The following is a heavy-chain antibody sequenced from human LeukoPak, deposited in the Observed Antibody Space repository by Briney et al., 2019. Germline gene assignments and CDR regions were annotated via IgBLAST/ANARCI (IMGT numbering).Heavy chain of an antibody. Sequence: ASAKVSCKASGYTFTSYGISWVRQAPGQGLEWMGWISAYNGNTNYAQKLQGRVTMTTDTSTSTAYMELRSLRSDDTAVYYCARWYYYDSSGYVAYYYGMDVWGQGTTVTVSS. CDR1: GYTFTSYG. CDR2: ISAYNGNT. V-gene: IGHV1-18*01. D-gene: IGHD3-22*01. CDR3: ARWYYYDSSGYVAYYYGMDV. J-gene: IGHJ6*02.